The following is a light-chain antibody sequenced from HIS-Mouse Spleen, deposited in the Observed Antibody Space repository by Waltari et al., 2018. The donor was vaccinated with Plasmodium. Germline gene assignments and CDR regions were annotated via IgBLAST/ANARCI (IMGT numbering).Light chain of an antibody. J-gene: IGLJ2*01. CDR1: SSDVGGYNL. Sequence: QSALTQPPPVSGSPGQSNTISCPGTSSDVGGYNLVSCYQQHPAKAPKLMIYEGSKRPSGVSNRFSGSKSGNTASLTISGLQAEDEADYYCCSYAGSSTFVVFGGGTKLTVL. CDR3: CSYAGSSTFVV. CDR2: EGS. V-gene: IGLV2-23*03.